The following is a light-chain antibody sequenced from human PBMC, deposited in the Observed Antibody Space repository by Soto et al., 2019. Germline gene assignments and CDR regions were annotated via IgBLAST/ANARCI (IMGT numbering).Light chain of an antibody. CDR2: DAS. V-gene: IGKV3-15*01. CDR1: QSVSSN. Sequence: IVMTQSPATPSVSPGERATLSCTASQSVSSNLAWHQQKPGQAPSILMYDASTRATGIPARFSGSGSGTDFTLTISSLQSEDFAVYYCQQYHNWPITFGQGTRLEIK. J-gene: IGKJ5*01. CDR3: QQYHNWPIT.